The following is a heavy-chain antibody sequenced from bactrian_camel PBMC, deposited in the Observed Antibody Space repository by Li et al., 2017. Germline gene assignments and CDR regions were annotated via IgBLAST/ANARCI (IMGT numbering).Heavy chain of an antibody. CDR3: AADGMRPRSGLARDEYGI. CDR1: GDASSW. D-gene: IGHD5*01. J-gene: IGHJ4*01. CDR2: TDRGGNI. V-gene: IGHV3S53*01. Sequence: HVQLVESGGGSVQAGGSLRLSCAASGDASSWMGWFRQAPGKEREGVAATDRGGNIRYADSVKGRFTISQDSAKNTLYLQMDSLKPEDTAMYYCAADGMRPRSGLARDEYGIWGQGTQVTVS.